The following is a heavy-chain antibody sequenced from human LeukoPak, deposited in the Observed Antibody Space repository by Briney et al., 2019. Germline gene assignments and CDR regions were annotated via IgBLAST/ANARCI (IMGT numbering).Heavy chain of an antibody. V-gene: IGHV4-59*01. J-gene: IGHJ6*03. Sequence: SETLSLTCTVSGDSIRNSCWSWIRQPPGKGLEWIGYIPTSGDINYNPSLKSRVTISLQTSKNQVSLKVNSVTAVDTAVYFCARVKVNTAMALQYYHYYMDVWGKGTTVIVSS. CDR3: ARVKVNTAMALQYYHYYMDV. D-gene: IGHD5-18*01. CDR1: GDSIRNSC. CDR2: IPTSGDI.